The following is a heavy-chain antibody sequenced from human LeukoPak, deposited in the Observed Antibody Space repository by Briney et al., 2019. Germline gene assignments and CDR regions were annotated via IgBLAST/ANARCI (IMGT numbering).Heavy chain of an antibody. CDR1: GFTFRSHG. V-gene: IGHV3-33*01. D-gene: IGHD3-10*01. CDR3: ARDGQNGSPYATDV. J-gene: IGHJ6*02. CDR2: IWYDGSNE. Sequence: GGSLRLSCAASGFTFRSHGMHWVRQAPGKGLEWVAGIWYDGSNEDYADSVKGRFTISRNNSKNTLYLQMNSLRVEDTAVYYCARDGQNGSPYATDVWGQGTTVTVSS.